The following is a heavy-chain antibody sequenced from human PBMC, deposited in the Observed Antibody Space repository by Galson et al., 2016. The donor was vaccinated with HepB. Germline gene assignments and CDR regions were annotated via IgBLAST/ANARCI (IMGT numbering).Heavy chain of an antibody. V-gene: IGHV4-4*02. Sequence: ETLSLTCAVSGTSISGSSWWSWVRQSPGKGLEWIGEISQSGPTNYNPSLKSRVSISIDRPMNHFSLTLTSVTAADTAMYYCARDGAARGSHIWGPGTLVTVSS. J-gene: IGHJ4*02. D-gene: IGHD6-25*01. CDR1: GTSISGSSW. CDR2: ISQSGPT. CDR3: ARDGAARGSHI.